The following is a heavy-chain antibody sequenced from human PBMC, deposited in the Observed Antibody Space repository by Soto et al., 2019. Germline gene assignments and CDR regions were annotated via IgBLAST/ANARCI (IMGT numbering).Heavy chain of an antibody. J-gene: IGHJ4*02. D-gene: IGHD4-4*01. V-gene: IGHV4-31*03. Sequence: QVQLQESGPGLVKPSQTLSLTCTVSGGSISSGGYYWSWIRQHPGKGLEWIGYIYYSGSTYYSPSLKSRVTISIDTSKNQFSLKQSSVTAADTAVYYCARDDSGITTLDSWGQGTLVTVSS. CDR1: GGSISSGGYY. CDR2: IYYSGST. CDR3: ARDDSGITTLDS.